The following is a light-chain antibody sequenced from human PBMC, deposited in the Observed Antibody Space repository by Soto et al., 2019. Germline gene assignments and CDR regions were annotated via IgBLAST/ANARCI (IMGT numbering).Light chain of an antibody. CDR3: SSYAGSNNYV. V-gene: IGLV2-8*01. Sequence: QSALTQPPSASGSPGQSVTISCTGTSSDVGGYNSVSWYQHHPGKAPKLMIYEVSKRPSGVPDRFSGSKSANTASLTVSGLLAEYEADYYCSSYAGSNNYVFGTGTKVTVL. J-gene: IGLJ1*01. CDR2: EVS. CDR1: SSDVGGYNS.